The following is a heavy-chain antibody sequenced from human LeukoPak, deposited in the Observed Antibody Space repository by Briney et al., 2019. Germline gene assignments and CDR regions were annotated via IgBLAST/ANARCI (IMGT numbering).Heavy chain of an antibody. J-gene: IGHJ4*02. CDR2: ISYDGSNK. CDR1: GFTFSSYG. CDR3: AKAYVSYCGGDCYSGLVV. Sequence: PGGSLRLSCAASGFTFSSYGMHWVRQAPGKGLEWVAVISYDGSNKYYADSVKGRFTISRDNSKNTLYLQMNSLRAEDTAVYYCAKAYVSYCGGDCYSGLVVWGQGTLVTVSS. V-gene: IGHV3-30*18. D-gene: IGHD2-21*02.